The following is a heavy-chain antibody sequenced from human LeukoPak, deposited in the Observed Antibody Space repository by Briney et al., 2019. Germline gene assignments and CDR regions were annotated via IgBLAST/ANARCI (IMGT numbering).Heavy chain of an antibody. V-gene: IGHV3-21*01. CDR1: GFTFSSYS. CDR3: ARDRTDCGGDCYHHNWFDP. CDR2: ISSSSSYI. D-gene: IGHD2-21*01. Sequence: PGGSLRLSCAASGFTFSSYSMNWVRQAPGKGLEWVSSISSSSSYIYYADSVKGRFTISRDNAKNSLYLQMNSLRAEDTAVYYCARDRTDCGGDCYHHNWFDPWGQGTLVTVSS. J-gene: IGHJ5*02.